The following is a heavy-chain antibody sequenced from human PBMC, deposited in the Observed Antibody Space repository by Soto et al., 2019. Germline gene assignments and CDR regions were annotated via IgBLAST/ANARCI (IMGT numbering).Heavy chain of an antibody. CDR2: IWYDGSNK. CDR1: GFTFSSYG. J-gene: IGHJ2*01. Sequence: QVQLEESGGGVVQPGRSLRLSCAASGFTFSSYGMHWVRQAPGKGLEWVAVIWYDGSNKYYADSVKGRFTISRDNSKNRLYLQMNSLGAEDTAVYYCARIPQIAVAGTWCGYFDLWGRGTLVTFSS. V-gene: IGHV3-33*01. D-gene: IGHD6-19*01. CDR3: ARIPQIAVAGTWCGYFDL.